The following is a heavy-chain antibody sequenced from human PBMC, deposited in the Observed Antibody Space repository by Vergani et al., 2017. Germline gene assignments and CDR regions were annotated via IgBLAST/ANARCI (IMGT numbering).Heavy chain of an antibody. CDR3: ARDRGTRTYGLDV. CDR2: IIPILGIP. D-gene: IGHD3-16*01. J-gene: IGHJ6*02. CDR1: GGTFSSYT. V-gene: IGHV1-69*08. Sequence: QVQLVQSGAEVKKPGSSVKVSCKASGGTFSSYTVTWVRQAPGQGLEWMGRIIPILGIPNYAQKLQGRVTITADKSTNTAYMELSSLRSEDTAVYYCARDRGTRTYGLDVWSQGTTVTVSS.